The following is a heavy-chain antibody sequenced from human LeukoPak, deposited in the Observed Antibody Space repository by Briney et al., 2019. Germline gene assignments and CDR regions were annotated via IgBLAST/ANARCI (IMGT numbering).Heavy chain of an antibody. V-gene: IGHV3-7*01. J-gene: IGHJ6*02. D-gene: IGHD3-22*01. CDR1: GFTFSSYW. Sequence: GGSLRLSCAASGFTFSSYWMSWVRQAPGKGLEWVANIKQDGSEKYYVDSVKGRFTISRDNAKNSLYLQMNSLRAEDTAVYYCARALGGYYYYYYYGMDVWGQGATVTVSS. CDR3: ARALGGYYYYYYYGMDV. CDR2: IKQDGSEK.